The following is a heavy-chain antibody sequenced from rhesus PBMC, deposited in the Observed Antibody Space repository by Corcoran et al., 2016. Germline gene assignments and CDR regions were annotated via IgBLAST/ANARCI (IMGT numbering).Heavy chain of an antibody. CDR1: GFTFSSYH. V-gene: IGHV3-136*01. CDR2: ISYTGKTK. CDR3: TGITAAAGRKYYFDY. Sequence: EVQLVESGGGLVQPGGSLRLSCAASGFTFSSYHMSWVRQAPGKGLEWVSYISYTGKTKYYADSVKGRFTISRDNDKNSLSLQMSRLRAEDTAVYYCTGITAAAGRKYYFDYWGQGVLVTVSS. J-gene: IGHJ4*01. D-gene: IGHD6-25*01.